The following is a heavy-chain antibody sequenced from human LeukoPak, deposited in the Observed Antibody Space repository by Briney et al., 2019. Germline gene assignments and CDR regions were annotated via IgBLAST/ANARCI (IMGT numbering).Heavy chain of an antibody. CDR3: AKDSSAMIVVVTILN. Sequence: GGSLRLSCAASGFTFSAYGMHWVRQAPGKGLDWVAFIRYDGTNKYYADSVKGRFTISRDNSKNTLYLQMNSLRAEDTAVYYCAKDSSAMIVVVTILNWGQGTLVTVSS. J-gene: IGHJ4*02. CDR2: IRYDGTNK. CDR1: GFTFSAYG. V-gene: IGHV3-30*02. D-gene: IGHD3-22*01.